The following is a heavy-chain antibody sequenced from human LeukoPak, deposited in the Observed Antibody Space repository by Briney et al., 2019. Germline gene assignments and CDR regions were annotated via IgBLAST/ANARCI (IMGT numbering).Heavy chain of an antibody. CDR3: ARRSEFDNTHYHYFDY. D-gene: IGHD2-15*01. CDR1: GGSIDSRSYY. J-gene: IGHJ4*02. V-gene: IGHV4-39*01. Sequence: SETLSLTCTVSGGSIDSRSYYWDWIRQAPGKGLEWIGTIYHSGSTEYNPSLKNRVAIFVDTSKNQFSLILHSVADADTAVYYCARRSEFDNTHYHYFDYWGQGALVTVSS. CDR2: IYHSGST.